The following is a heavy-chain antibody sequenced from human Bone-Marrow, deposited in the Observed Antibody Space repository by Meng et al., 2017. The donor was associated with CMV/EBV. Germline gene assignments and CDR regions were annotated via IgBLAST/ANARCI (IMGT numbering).Heavy chain of an antibody. V-gene: IGHV3-21*01. Sequence: GGSLRLSCAASGVTFSSYSMNWVRQAPGKGLEWVSSISSSSSYIYYADSVKGRFTISRDNAKNSLYLQMNSLRAEDTAVYYCARDFDPLGRDVWGQGNTVNV. CDR1: GVTFSSYS. J-gene: IGHJ6*02. CDR2: ISSSSSYI. CDR3: ARDFDPLGRDV.